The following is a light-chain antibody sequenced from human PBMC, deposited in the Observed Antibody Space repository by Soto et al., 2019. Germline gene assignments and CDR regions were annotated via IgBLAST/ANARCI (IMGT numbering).Light chain of an antibody. CDR3: QQNSCNPLT. J-gene: IGKJ1*01. CDR2: AAS. Sequence: DIPMTQSPSSLSASVGDRVTITCRASQSIISCLSRYHQKPGKAPDLLINAASSLKSGVLSRFSGSGSGTKFTLTIISLQPADFATYYCQQNSCNPLTFGQGTQVDIK. V-gene: IGKV1-5*01. CDR1: QSIISC.